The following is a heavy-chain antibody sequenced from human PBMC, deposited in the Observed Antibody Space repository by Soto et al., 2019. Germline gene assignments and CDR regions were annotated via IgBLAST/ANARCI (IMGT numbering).Heavy chain of an antibody. V-gene: IGHV1-3*01. CDR1: GYTFTSCA. Sequence: GASVKVSCKASGYTFTSCAMHWVRQAPGQRLEWMGWINAGNGNTKYSQKFQGRVTITRDTSASTAYMELSSLRSEDTAVYYCARDPSYYDFWSGYYKPRFVDYWGQGTLVTVSS. CDR3: ARDPSYYDFWSGYYKPRFVDY. J-gene: IGHJ4*02. D-gene: IGHD3-3*01. CDR2: INAGNGNT.